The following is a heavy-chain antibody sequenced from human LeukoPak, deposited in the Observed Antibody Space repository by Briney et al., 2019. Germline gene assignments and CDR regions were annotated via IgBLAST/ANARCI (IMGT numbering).Heavy chain of an antibody. CDR1: GFTFSSYA. V-gene: IGHV3-30-3*01. J-gene: IGHJ4*02. CDR3: ARDSENYYDSSGPFDY. CDR2: ISYDGSNK. D-gene: IGHD3-22*01. Sequence: GGSLRLSCAASGFTFSSYAMHGVRQAPGKGLECVAVISYDGSNKYYADSVKGRFTISRDNSKNTLYLQMNSLRAEDTAVYYCARDSENYYDSSGPFDYWGQGTLVTVSS.